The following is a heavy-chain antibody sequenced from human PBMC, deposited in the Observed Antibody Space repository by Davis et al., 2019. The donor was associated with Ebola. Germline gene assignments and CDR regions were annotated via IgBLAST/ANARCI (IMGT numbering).Heavy chain of an antibody. CDR2: INPNSGNT. Sequence: ASVKVSCKASGYTFTGYYMHWVRQAPGQGLEWMGWINPNSGNTGYAQKFQGRVTMTRNTSISTAYMELSSLRSEDTAVYYCARDLGSWYRGWFDPWGQGTLVTVSS. CDR1: GYTFTGYY. CDR3: ARDLGSWYRGWFDP. J-gene: IGHJ5*02. V-gene: IGHV1-8*02. D-gene: IGHD6-13*01.